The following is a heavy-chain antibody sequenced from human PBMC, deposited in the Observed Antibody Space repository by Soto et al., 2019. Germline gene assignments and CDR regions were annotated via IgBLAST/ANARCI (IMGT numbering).Heavy chain of an antibody. Sequence: QVQLQESGPGLVKPSETLSLTCIVSGASISSGSYYWSWIRQPPGKGLEWIGYIYFSGSTYYNPSLKSRLTISVDTSKNQFSLKLSSVTAADTAVYYCARGSHYDILGGKGIDVWGQGTTVTVSS. V-gene: IGHV4-31*03. D-gene: IGHD3-9*01. J-gene: IGHJ6*02. CDR3: ARGSHYDILGGKGIDV. CDR2: IYFSGST. CDR1: GASISSGSYY.